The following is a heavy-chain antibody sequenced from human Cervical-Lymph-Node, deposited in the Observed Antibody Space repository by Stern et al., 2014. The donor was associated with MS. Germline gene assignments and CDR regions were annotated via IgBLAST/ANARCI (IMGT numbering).Heavy chain of an antibody. V-gene: IGHV1-46*03. CDR2: SIPSVDTT. CDR3: TKDSGSFSIDY. D-gene: IGHD1-26*01. Sequence: VQLVESGAEVKKPGASVKVSCQASGFTFTSYYIHWVRQAPGQGLEWMGLSIPSVDTTTYAQMRQGRVTMTRDTSTSTVYMELSSLRSDDTAMYYCTKDSGSFSIDYWGQGTLVTVSS. J-gene: IGHJ4*02. CDR1: GFTFTSYY.